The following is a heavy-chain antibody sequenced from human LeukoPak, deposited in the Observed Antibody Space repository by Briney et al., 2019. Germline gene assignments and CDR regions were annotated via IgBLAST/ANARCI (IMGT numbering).Heavy chain of an antibody. CDR3: TKARGGGSHDDFDY. D-gene: IGHD1-26*01. CDR2: IKQDRTEK. J-gene: IGHJ4*02. CDR1: GFKFASFW. V-gene: IGHV3-7*01. Sequence: GSLRLSCAASGFKFASFWMTWVRQAPGKGLEWVANIKQDRTEKYYVDSVKGRFTISRDNVKHSLFLQMNNLRVEDTAIYYCTKARGGGSHDDFDYWGQGILVTVSS.